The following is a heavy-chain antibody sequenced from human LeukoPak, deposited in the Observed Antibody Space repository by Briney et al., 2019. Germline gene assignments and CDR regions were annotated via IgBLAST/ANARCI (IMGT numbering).Heavy chain of an antibody. CDR2: ISSSGSTI. J-gene: IGHJ4*02. V-gene: IGHV3-48*04. CDR3: ASRRIAAAGTYFDY. Sequence: GGSLRLSCAASGFTLSSYGMNWVRQAPGKGLEWVSYISSSGSTIYYADSVKGRFTISRDNAKNSLYLQMNSLRAEDTAVYYCASRRIAAAGTYFDYWGQGTLVTVSS. CDR1: GFTLSSYG. D-gene: IGHD6-13*01.